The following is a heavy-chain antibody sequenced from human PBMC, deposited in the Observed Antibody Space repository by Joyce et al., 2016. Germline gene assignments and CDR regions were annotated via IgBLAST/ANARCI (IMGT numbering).Heavy chain of an antibody. Sequence: QVQLQESGPGLVKPSETLSLTCTVSGDSINNGDYYWAWLRQPPGKGLEWFGSLHEATTTYYNPSLTSRMFMSVDTSKNQFSLKVDSVTAADTAVYYCARDFSMIIDVFELWGLGTLVTVSS. V-gene: IGHV4-39*07. CDR3: ARDFSMIIDVFEL. CDR1: GDSINNGDYY. CDR2: LHEATTT. J-gene: IGHJ3*01. D-gene: IGHD3-22*01.